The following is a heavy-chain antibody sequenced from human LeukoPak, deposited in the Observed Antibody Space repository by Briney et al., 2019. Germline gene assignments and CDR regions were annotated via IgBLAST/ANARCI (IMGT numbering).Heavy chain of an antibody. J-gene: IGHJ4*02. CDR2: IKISGGSS. CDR3: AREREDSYYFDY. D-gene: IGHD5-18*01. Sequence: GASVKFSCKTSGYIFASYHIHWVRQAPGQGLEWVGIIKISGGSSTYAQMFQGRLTMTRDTSTRTVYMEMSSLTSEDTALYYCAREREDSYYFDYWGEGTLVTVSS. V-gene: IGHV1-46*01. CDR1: GYIFASYH.